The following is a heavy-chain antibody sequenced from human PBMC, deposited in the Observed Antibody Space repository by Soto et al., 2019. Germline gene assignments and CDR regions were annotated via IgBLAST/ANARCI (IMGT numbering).Heavy chain of an antibody. J-gene: IGHJ5*02. CDR1: GGSISSGGYY. CDR3: ATDRHAWGDYGNWFDP. V-gene: IGHV4-31*03. Sequence: QVQLQESGPGLVKPSQTLSLTCTVSGGSISSGGYYWSWIRQHPGKGLEWIGYIYYSGSTYYNPSLKSRVTISVDTSKNQFSLKLSSVTAADTAVYYCATDRHAWGDYGNWFDPWGQGTLVTVSS. D-gene: IGHD4-17*01. CDR2: IYYSGST.